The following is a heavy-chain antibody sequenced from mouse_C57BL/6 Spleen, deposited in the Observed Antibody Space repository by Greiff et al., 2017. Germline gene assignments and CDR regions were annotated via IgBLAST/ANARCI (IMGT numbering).Heavy chain of an antibody. Sequence: QVQLQQPGAELVKPGASVKMSCKASGYTFTSYWITWVKQRPGQGLEWIGDIDPGSGSTNYNEKFKSKATLTVDTSSSTAYMQLSSLTSEDSAVYYCARDVHSSGYGAYWGQGTLVTVSA. CDR1: GYTFTSYW. CDR3: ARDVHSSGYGAY. J-gene: IGHJ3*01. CDR2: IDPGSGST. D-gene: IGHD3-2*02. V-gene: IGHV1-55*01.